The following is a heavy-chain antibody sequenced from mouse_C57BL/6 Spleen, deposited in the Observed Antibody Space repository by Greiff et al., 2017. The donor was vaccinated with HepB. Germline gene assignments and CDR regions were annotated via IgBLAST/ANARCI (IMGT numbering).Heavy chain of an antibody. Sequence: QVQLKQPGAELVRPGSSVKLSCKASGYTFTSYWMHWVKQRPIQGLEWIGNIDPSDSETHYNQKFKDKATLTVDKSSSTAYMQLSSLTSEDSAVYYCARRGYDYDPDYWGQGTTLTVSS. J-gene: IGHJ2*01. V-gene: IGHV1-52*01. CDR2: IDPSDSET. D-gene: IGHD2-4*01. CDR3: ARRGYDYDPDY. CDR1: GYTFTSYW.